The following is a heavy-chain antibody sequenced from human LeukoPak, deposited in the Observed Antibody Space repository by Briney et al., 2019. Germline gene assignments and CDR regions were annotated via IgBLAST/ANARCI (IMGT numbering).Heavy chain of an antibody. CDR3: TTEVTMIVVVTDY. CDR1: GFTFSNAW. D-gene: IGHD3-22*01. J-gene: IGHJ4*02. V-gene: IGHV3-15*01. Sequence: GGSLRLSCAASGFTFSNAWMSWIRQAPGKGLEWIGRIKSKTDGGTTDYAAPVKGRFTISRDDSKNTLYLQMNSLKTEDTAVYYCTTEVTMIVVVTDYWGQGTLVTVYS. CDR2: IKSKTDGGTT.